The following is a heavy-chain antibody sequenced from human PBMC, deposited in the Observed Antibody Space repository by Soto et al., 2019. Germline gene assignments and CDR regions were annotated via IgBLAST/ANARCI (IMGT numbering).Heavy chain of an antibody. J-gene: IGHJ4*02. Sequence: EVQLVESGGGLVQPGGSLRLSCTASGFTFNNKRMHWVRQAPGKGLVWVSRIDGYSTTTNYADSVKGRFTISRDNAKNTVFLHVNSLTDEDTAVYYCARGGAMGVDYWGQGTLVTVSS. CDR2: IDGYSTTT. V-gene: IGHV3-74*01. CDR1: GFTFNNKR. D-gene: IGHD1-26*01. CDR3: ARGGAMGVDY.